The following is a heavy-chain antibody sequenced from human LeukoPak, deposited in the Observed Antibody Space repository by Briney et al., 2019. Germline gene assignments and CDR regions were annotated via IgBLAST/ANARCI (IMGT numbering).Heavy chain of an antibody. CDR2: INGDGSST. CDR1: GFTFSNYW. CDR3: ARTVGYGDYSWFDP. V-gene: IGHV3-74*01. Sequence: GGSLRLSCAVSGFTFSNYWMHWVRQAPGKGLVWVSRINGDGSSTDYADSVKGRFTISRDNAKNSLYLQMNSLRAEDTALYYCARTVGYGDYSWFDPWGQGTLVTVSS. J-gene: IGHJ5*02. D-gene: IGHD4-17*01.